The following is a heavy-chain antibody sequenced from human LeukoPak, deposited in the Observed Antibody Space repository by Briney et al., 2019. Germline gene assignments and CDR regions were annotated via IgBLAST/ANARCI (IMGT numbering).Heavy chain of an antibody. CDR2: VYYSGST. CDR3: ARGQDLRGSPTIYPFDY. V-gene: IGHV4-59*01. D-gene: IGHD3-9*01. Sequence: PSETLSLTCTVSGGSISGYYWSWIRRPPGKGLEWIGYVYYSGSTYYNPSLKSRVTISVDTSKKQFSLKLTSVTTADTAVYYCARGQDLRGSPTIYPFDYWGQGTLVTVSS. J-gene: IGHJ4*02. CDR1: GGSISGYY.